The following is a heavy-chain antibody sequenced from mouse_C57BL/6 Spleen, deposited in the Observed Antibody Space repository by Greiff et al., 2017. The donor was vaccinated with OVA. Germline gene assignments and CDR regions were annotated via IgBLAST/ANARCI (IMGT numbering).Heavy chain of an antibody. CDR1: GYTFTSYW. CDR3: ARDGSGYYFGY. V-gene: IGHV1-52*01. CDR2: IDPSDSET. Sequence: QVQLQQPGAELVRPGSSVKLSCKASGYTFTSYWMHWVKQRPIQGLEWIGNIDPSDSETHYNQKFKDKATLTVDKSSSTAYMQLSSLTSEDSAVYYCARDGSGYYFGYWGQGTTLTVSS. D-gene: IGHD3-2*02. J-gene: IGHJ2*01.